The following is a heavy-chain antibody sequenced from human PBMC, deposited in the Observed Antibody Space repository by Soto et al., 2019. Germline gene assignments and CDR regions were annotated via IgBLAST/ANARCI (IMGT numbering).Heavy chain of an antibody. D-gene: IGHD6-6*01. CDR3: ARSVAAQNYYYYYMDV. Sequence: SETLSLTCNVSGGSISSGAYYWSWIRQHPGKGLEWIGHIDYSGSTDYNPSFKSRLTISVDTSQNQFSLKLSSMTAADTAVYYCARSVAAQNYYYYYMDVWGKGTTVTGS. CDR2: IDYSGST. CDR1: GGSISSGAYY. J-gene: IGHJ6*03. V-gene: IGHV4-31*03.